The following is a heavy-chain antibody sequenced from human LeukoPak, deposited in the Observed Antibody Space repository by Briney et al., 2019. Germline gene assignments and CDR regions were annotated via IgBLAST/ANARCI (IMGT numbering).Heavy chain of an antibody. V-gene: IGHV4-61*02. CDR3: ARVTTGGYYNC. D-gene: IGHD3-22*01. J-gene: IGHJ4*02. CDR1: GGSISSGTYY. CDR2: IYTTGST. Sequence: SETLSLTCTVSGGSISSGTYYWTWIRQPAGRGLEWIGRIYTTGSTNYNPSLKSRVTMSTDTSKNQFSLKLSSVTAADTAVYYCARVTTGGYYNCWGQGTLVTVSS.